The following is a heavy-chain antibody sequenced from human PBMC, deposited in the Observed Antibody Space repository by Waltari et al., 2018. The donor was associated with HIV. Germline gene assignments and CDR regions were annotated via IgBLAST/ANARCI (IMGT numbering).Heavy chain of an antibody. V-gene: IGHV4-39*01. CDR1: GGSISSSSYY. J-gene: IGHJ5*02. CDR2: SYYSGST. D-gene: IGHD6-19*01. Sequence: QLQLQESGPGLVKPSETLSLTCTVSGGSISSSSYYWCWIRQPPGKGLEWIGSSYYSGSTYYNPSLKSRVTIAVDTSKNQFSLKLSSVTAADTTVYYCATNRGGMVAGILWFDPWGQGTLVTVSS. CDR3: ATNRGGMVAGILWFDP.